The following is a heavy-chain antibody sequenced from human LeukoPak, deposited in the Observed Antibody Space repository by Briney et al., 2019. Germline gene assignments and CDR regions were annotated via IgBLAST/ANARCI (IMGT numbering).Heavy chain of an antibody. CDR3: TSQKGNDY. V-gene: IGHV3-48*03. D-gene: IGHD4-23*01. CDR1: GFTFSSYE. J-gene: IGHJ4*02. Sequence: GGSLRLSCAASGFTFSSYEMNWVRQAPGKGLEWVSYISSSGSTIYYADSVKGRFTISRDNAKNSLHLQMNSLGAEDTALYYCTSQKGNDYWGQGTLVTVSS. CDR2: ISSSGSTI.